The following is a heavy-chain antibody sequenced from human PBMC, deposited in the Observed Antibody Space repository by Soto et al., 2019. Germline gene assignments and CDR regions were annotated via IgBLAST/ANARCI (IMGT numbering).Heavy chain of an antibody. V-gene: IGHV1-69*01. CDR3: ARDPYHWYGSGSYYNLRIAAKQYYYYGMDV. J-gene: IGHJ6*02. CDR1: GGTFSSYA. Sequence: QVQLVQSGAEVKKPGSSVKVSCKASGGTFSSYAISWVRQAPGQGLEWMGGIIPIFGTANYAQKFQGRVTITADESTSTAYMELSSLRSEDTAVYYCARDPYHWYGSGSYYNLRIAAKQYYYYGMDVWGQGTTVTVSS. D-gene: IGHD3-10*01. CDR2: IIPIFGTA.